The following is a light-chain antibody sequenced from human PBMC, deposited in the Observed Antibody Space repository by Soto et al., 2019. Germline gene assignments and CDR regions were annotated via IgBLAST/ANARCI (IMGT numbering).Light chain of an antibody. CDR1: SSDVGGYDF. CDR2: DVN. J-gene: IGLJ1*01. Sequence: QSVLTQPASVSGSPGQSITISCTGSSSDVGGYDFVSWYQHHPGKAPKLIIYDVNNRPSGLSDRFSGSKSGNTASLTISGLQTEDEADYYCASYTATHTRVFGTGTNVTVL. V-gene: IGLV2-14*01. CDR3: ASYTATHTRV.